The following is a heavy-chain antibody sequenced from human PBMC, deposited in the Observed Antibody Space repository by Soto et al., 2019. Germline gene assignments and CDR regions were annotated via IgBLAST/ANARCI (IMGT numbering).Heavy chain of an antibody. Sequence: EVQLVESGGGLVKPGESLRISCAASGFTFSNFNMNWVRQAPGKGLEWVSSISSGSTYIYYADSVKGRFTISRDNARNSLSLQMASLRAEDTAIYYCARGKHAVIIPATFASWGQGTLVTVSS. CDR3: ARGKHAVIIPATFAS. D-gene: IGHD3-3*01. CDR1: GFTFSNFN. V-gene: IGHV3-21*02. J-gene: IGHJ5*01. CDR2: ISSGSTYI.